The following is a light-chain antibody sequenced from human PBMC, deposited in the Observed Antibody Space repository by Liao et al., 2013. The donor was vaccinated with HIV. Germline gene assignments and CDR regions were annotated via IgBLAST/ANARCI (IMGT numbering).Light chain of an antibody. J-gene: IGLJ2*01. CDR1: ALPKKY. CDR2: KDS. Sequence: SYELTQPPSVSVSLGQMARIPCSGEALPKKYAYWYQQKPGQFPVMVIYKDSERPSGIPERFSGSSSGTIVTLTISGVQAEDEADYYCQSADSSGTYVLFGGGTKLTVL. CDR3: QSADSSGTYVL. V-gene: IGLV3-16*01.